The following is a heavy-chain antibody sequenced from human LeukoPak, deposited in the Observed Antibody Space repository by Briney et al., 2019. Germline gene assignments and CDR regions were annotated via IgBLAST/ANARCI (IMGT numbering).Heavy chain of an antibody. CDR3: ARDEVVAATSPFDY. CDR2: ISAYNGNT. Sequence: GASVKVSCKASGYTFTSYGISWVRQAPGQGLEWMGWISAYNGNTNYAQKLQGRVTMTADTSTSTAYMELRSLRSDDTAVYYCARDEVVAATSPFDYWGQGTLVTVSS. D-gene: IGHD2-15*01. V-gene: IGHV1-18*01. CDR1: GYTFTSYG. J-gene: IGHJ4*02.